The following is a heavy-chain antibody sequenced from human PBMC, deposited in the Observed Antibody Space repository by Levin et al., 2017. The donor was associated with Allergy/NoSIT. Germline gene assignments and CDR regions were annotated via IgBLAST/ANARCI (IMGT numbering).Heavy chain of an antibody. D-gene: IGHD2-2*01. CDR3: GVPAAMGYFDY. CDR1: GFTFSSYA. Sequence: GGSLRLSCAASGFTFSSYAMHWVRQAPGKGLEWVAVISYDGSNKYYADSVKGRFTISRDNSKNTLYLQMNSLRAEDTAVYYCGVPAAMGYFDYWGQGTLVTVSS. CDR2: ISYDGSNK. V-gene: IGHV3-30-3*01. J-gene: IGHJ4*02.